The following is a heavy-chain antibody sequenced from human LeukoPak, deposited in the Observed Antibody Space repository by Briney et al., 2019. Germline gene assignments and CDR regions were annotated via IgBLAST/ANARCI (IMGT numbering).Heavy chain of an antibody. D-gene: IGHD6-19*01. Sequence: GGSLRLSCAVSGVTFSSYSMNWVRQAPGKGLEWVSYISTSSSTIYYADSVKGRFTISRDNAKNTLYLQMNSLRAEDTAVYYCARDRDSSGDYWGQGTLVTVSS. V-gene: IGHV3-48*04. CDR2: ISTSSSTI. J-gene: IGHJ4*02. CDR1: GVTFSSYS. CDR3: ARDRDSSGDY.